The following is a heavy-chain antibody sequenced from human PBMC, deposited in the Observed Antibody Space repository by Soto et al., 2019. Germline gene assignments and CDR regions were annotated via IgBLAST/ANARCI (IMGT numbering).Heavy chain of an antibody. Sequence: SEALSLTCTVSVGSISSGDYYWSWIRRPPGKGLEWSGYIYYRGSTYYNPSLKSRVTISVDTSKNQFSLKLSSGTAADTALYYWASYSYDSSGYGYWGQEPLVTVSS. V-gene: IGHV4-30-4*01. J-gene: IGHJ4*02. CDR3: ASYSYDSSGYGY. CDR1: VGSISSGDYY. CDR2: IYYRGST. D-gene: IGHD3-22*01.